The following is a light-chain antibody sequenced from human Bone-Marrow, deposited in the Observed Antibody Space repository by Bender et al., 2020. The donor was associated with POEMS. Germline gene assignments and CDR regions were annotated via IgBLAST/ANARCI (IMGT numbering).Light chain of an antibody. J-gene: IGLJ2*01. CDR2: VNS. CDR3: QSYDSSLSGVL. V-gene: IGLV1-40*01. Sequence: QSVLTQPPSVSGAPGQRVTISCTGSSSNIGAGYDVHWYQQLPGTAPKLLIYVNSNRPSGVPDRFSGSKSGTSASLAITGLQAEDEADYYCQSYDSSLSGVLFGGGTMLTVL. CDR1: SSNIGAGYD.